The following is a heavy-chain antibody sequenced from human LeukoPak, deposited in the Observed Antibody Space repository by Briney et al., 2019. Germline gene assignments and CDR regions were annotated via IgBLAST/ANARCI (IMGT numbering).Heavy chain of an antibody. CDR2: ISYDGSNK. D-gene: IGHD6-13*01. CDR1: GFTFSSYG. J-gene: IGHJ4*02. Sequence: GGSLRLSCAASGFTFSSYGMHWVRQAPGKGLEWVAVISYDGSNKYYADSVKGRFTISRDNSKNTLYLQMNSLRAEDTAVYYCATRIAAAGPVGYWGQGTLVTVSS. CDR3: ATRIAAAGPVGY. V-gene: IGHV3-30*03.